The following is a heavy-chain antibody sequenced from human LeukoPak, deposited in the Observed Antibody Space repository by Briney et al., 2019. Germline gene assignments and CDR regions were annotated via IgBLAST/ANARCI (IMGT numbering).Heavy chain of an antibody. Sequence: SETLSLTCTVSGGSISSSSYYWGWIRQPPGKGLEWIGSIYYSGSTYYNPSLKSRVTISVDTSKNQFSLKLSSVTAADTAVYYCARRVFGVVLISYYFDYWGQGTLVTVSS. CDR1: GGSISSSSYY. CDR3: ARRVFGVVLISYYFDY. V-gene: IGHV4-39*01. CDR2: IYYSGST. D-gene: IGHD3-3*01. J-gene: IGHJ4*02.